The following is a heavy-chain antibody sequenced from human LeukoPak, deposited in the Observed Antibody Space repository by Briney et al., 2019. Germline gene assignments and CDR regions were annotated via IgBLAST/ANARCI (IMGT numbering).Heavy chain of an antibody. D-gene: IGHD3-22*01. V-gene: IGHV3-23*03. J-gene: IGHJ4*02. CDR3: ATLSSGSYYGPFDY. CDR1: GFTFSSYA. CDR2: YSAGST. Sequence: GGSLRLSCAASGFTFSSYAMSWVRQAPGKGLEWVSLYSAGSTYYADSVKGRFTISRDNSKNTLYLQMNSLRAEDTAVYYCATLSSGSYYGPFDYWGQGTLVTVSS.